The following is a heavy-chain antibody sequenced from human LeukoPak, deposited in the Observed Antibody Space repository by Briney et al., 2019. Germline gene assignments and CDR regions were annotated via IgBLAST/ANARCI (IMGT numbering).Heavy chain of an antibody. CDR3: ARISSGHRRRSFQH. Sequence: PSETLSLTCTVSGGSISSYYWSWIRQPPGKGLEWIGEINHSGSTNYNPSLKSRVTISVDTSKNQFSLKLSSVTAADTAVYYCARISSGHRRRSFQHWGQGTLVTVSS. J-gene: IGHJ1*01. V-gene: IGHV4-34*01. D-gene: IGHD3-22*01. CDR1: GGSISSYY. CDR2: INHSGST.